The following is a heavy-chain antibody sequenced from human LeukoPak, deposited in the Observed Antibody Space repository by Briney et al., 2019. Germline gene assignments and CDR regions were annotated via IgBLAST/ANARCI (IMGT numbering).Heavy chain of an antibody. Sequence: SETLSLTCAVYGGSFSGYYWSWIRQPPGKGLEWIGEINHSGSTNYNPSLKSRVTISVDTSKDQFSLKLSSVTAADTAVYYCARGVRYFDWLLSYWGQGTLVTVSS. J-gene: IGHJ4*02. CDR1: GGSFSGYY. D-gene: IGHD3-9*01. CDR2: INHSGST. CDR3: ARGVRYFDWLLSY. V-gene: IGHV4-34*01.